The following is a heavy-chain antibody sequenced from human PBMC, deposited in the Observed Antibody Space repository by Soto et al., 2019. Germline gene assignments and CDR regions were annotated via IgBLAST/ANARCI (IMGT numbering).Heavy chain of an antibody. J-gene: IGHJ5*01. CDR1: GFTFSNAW. V-gene: IGHV3-15*01. CDR2: IKSKGDGGTT. Sequence: KSGGSLRLSCAASGFTFSNAWMSWVRQAPGKGLEWVGRIKSKGDGGTTDYAAPVKGRFTSSRGESKNTLYLQMNSLKTEDTAVYYCTTDRFSVFGVLALLILFDSWGQGTLVTVSS. D-gene: IGHD3-3*01. CDR3: TTDRFSVFGVLALLILFDS.